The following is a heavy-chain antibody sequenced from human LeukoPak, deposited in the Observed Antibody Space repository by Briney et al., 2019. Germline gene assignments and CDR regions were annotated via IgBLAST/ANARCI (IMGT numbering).Heavy chain of an antibody. V-gene: IGHV3-23*01. Sequence: GGSLRLSCAASGFTFSSYAMSWVRQAPGKGLEWAPGVSGSGGSTYYADSVKGRFTISRDNSKNTLYLQMNSLRAEDTAVYYCAKDLDIVATITGNWGQGTLVTVSS. CDR1: GFTFSSYA. CDR3: AKDLDIVATITGN. D-gene: IGHD5-12*01. J-gene: IGHJ4*02. CDR2: VSGSGGST.